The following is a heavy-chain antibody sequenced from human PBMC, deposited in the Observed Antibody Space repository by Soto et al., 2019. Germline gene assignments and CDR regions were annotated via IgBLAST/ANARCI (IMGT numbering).Heavy chain of an antibody. CDR3: ARYPGTVDY. J-gene: IGHJ4*02. V-gene: IGHV1-18*04. Sequence: GESLTISCKGSGYSFTSYWISWVRQAPGQGLEWMGWISAYNGNTNYAQKLQGRVTMTTDKSTSTAYMELRSLRSDDTAVYYCARYPGTVDYWGQGTLVTVSS. CDR1: GYSFTSYW. CDR2: ISAYNGNT.